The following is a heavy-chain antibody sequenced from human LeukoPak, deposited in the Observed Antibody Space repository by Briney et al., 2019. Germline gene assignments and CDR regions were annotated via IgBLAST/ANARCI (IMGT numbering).Heavy chain of an antibody. V-gene: IGHV3-64*02. CDR1: GSTFSIYA. CDR3: TRRAAADTFYSDY. J-gene: IGHJ4*02. CDR2: ISNNGGTT. D-gene: IGHD6-13*01. Sequence: GGSLRLSCAASGSTFSIYAMHWVRQAPEKGLEYVAAISNNGGTTCYADSVKGRFTISRHNSKNTLYLQMGSLRAEDMGLYYCTRRAAADTFYSDYWGQGILVTVSS.